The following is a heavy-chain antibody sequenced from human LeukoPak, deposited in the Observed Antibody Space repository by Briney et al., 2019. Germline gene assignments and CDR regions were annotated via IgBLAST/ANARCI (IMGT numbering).Heavy chain of an antibody. V-gene: IGHV4-34*01. D-gene: IGHD6-19*01. Sequence: PSETLSLTCAVYGGSFSGYYWSWIRQPPGKGLEWIGEINHSGSTNYNPSLKSRVTISVDTSKNQFSLKPSSVTAADTAVYYCARRAGYSSGWFSYWGQGTLVTVSS. CDR2: INHSGST. J-gene: IGHJ4*02. CDR1: GGSFSGYY. CDR3: ARRAGYSSGWFSY.